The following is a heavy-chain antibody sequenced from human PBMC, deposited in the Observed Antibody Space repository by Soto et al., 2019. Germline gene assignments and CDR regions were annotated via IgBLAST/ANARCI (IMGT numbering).Heavy chain of an antibody. D-gene: IGHD6-6*01. J-gene: IGHJ5*02. CDR3: ARSLRAHKLVRFRHFWFDP. Sequence: QVQLVQSGAEVKKPGSSVKVSCKASGGTFSSYAISWVRQAPGQGLEWMGGIIPIFGTANYAQKFQGRVTITADESTSTAYMELSSLRSEDTAVYYCARSLRAHKLVRFRHFWFDPWGQGTLVTVSS. CDR1: GGTFSSYA. CDR2: IIPIFGTA. V-gene: IGHV1-69*12.